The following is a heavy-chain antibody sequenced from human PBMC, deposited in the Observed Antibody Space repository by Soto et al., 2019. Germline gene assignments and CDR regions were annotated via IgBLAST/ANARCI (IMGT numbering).Heavy chain of an antibody. Sequence: EVQLVESGGGLVQPGGSLRLSCAASGFTFSSYEMNWVRQAPGKGLEWVSYISSSGSTIYYADSVKGRFTISRDNAKNSLYLQMNSLRAEDTAVYYCARENGSPGYYYYGMDVWGQGTTVTVSS. CDR3: ARENGSPGYYYYGMDV. CDR1: GFTFSSYE. V-gene: IGHV3-48*03. J-gene: IGHJ6*02. D-gene: IGHD1-26*01. CDR2: ISSSGSTI.